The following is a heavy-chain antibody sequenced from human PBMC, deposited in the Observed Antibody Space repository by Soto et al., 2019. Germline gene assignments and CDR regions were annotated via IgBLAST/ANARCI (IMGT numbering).Heavy chain of an antibody. CDR2: ISAHNGNT. V-gene: IGHV1-18*01. J-gene: IGHJ4*02. CDR3: ARGRYGDY. CDR1: GYTFTSYG. Sequence: QVHLVQSGAEVKKPGASVKVSCRASGYTFTSYGITWVRQAPGQGLEWMGWISAHNGNTDYAQKLQGRVIVTRDTSTSTAYMELRSLRSDDTAVYYCARGRYGDYWGQGARVTVSS. D-gene: IGHD1-1*01.